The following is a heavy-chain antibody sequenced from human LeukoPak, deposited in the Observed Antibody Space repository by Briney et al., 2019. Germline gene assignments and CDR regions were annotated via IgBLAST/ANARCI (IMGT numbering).Heavy chain of an antibody. CDR3: ARSGKYCSSTSCYRKFDY. Sequence: SETLSLTCTVSGGSISSGSYHWSWIRQPAGKGLEWIGRIYTSGSTNYNPSLKSRVTISVDTSKNQFSLKLSSVTAADTAVYYCARSGKYCSSTSCYRKFDYWGQGTLVTVSS. CDR1: GGSISSGSYH. J-gene: IGHJ4*02. V-gene: IGHV4-61*02. D-gene: IGHD2-2*01. CDR2: IYTSGST.